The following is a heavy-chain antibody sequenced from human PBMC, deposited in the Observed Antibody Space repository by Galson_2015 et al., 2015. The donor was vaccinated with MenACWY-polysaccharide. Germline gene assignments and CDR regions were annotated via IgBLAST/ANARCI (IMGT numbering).Heavy chain of an antibody. CDR1: GCSFTNYW. Sequence: QSGAEVKKPGESLKISCKASGCSFTNYWIGWVRQMPGKGLEWTGIIYPGDSETKYSPSFQGQVTISADKSINTAYLQWSSLKASDTAIYYCVRPLAEGSFDVWGQGTMVTVSS. CDR2: IYPGDSET. J-gene: IGHJ3*01. V-gene: IGHV5-51*03. CDR3: VRPLAEGSFDV.